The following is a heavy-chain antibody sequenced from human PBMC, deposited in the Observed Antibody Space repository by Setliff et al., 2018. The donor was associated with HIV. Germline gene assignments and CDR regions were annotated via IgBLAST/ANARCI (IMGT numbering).Heavy chain of an antibody. CDR3: ARRPYDSSGGYYYYYMDV. D-gene: IGHD3-22*01. CDR1: GGSISRVVDA. Sequence: PSETLSLTCTVSGGSISRVVDAWSWIRHHPGKGLEWIGYIHYSGSIYYNPSLKSRVTISVDTSKNQFYLMLTSVTAADTAVYYCARRPYDSSGGYYYYYMDVWGKGTTVTVSS. J-gene: IGHJ6*03. V-gene: IGHV4-31*03. CDR2: IHYSGSI.